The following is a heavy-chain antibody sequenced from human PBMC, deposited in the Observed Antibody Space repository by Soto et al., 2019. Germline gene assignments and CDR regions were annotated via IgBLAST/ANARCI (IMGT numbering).Heavy chain of an antibody. Sequence: EVQLVESGGGLVQPGGSLRLSCAASGFTCSSYSMNWVRQAPWKGVEWVSYISSSSSTIYYADSVKGRFTISRDNAEISLYLQMNSLRAEDTAVYYCARDKGRSPLDYWGQGTLVTVSS. CDR2: ISSSSSTI. V-gene: IGHV3-48*01. D-gene: IGHD2-15*01. CDR1: GFTCSSYS. CDR3: ARDKGRSPLDY. J-gene: IGHJ4*02.